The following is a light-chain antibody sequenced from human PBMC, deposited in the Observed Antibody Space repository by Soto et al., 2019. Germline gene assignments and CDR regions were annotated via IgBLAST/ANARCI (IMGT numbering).Light chain of an antibody. J-gene: IGLJ1*01. CDR2: DVS. V-gene: IGLV2-14*01. CDR3: SSYTSSSTLP. CDR1: SSDVGGYNY. Sequence: QSVLTQPASVSGSPGQSITISRTGTSSDVGGYNYVSWYQQHPGKAPKLMIYDVSNRPSGVSNRFSGSKSGNTASLTISGLQAEDEADYYCSSYTSSSTLPFGTGTKVTVL.